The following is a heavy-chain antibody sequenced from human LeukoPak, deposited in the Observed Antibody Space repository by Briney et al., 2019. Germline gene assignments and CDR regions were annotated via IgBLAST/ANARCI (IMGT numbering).Heavy chain of an antibody. J-gene: IGHJ4*02. CDR3: ARELVATQEFDY. Sequence: AGGSLRLSCAASGFTFSSYSVTWVRQAPGRGLEWVSSISSSSSYIYYADSVKGRFTISRDNAKNSLYLQMNSLRAEDTAVYYCARELVATQEFDYWGQGTLVTVSS. D-gene: IGHD5-12*01. CDR1: GFTFSSYS. V-gene: IGHV3-21*01. CDR2: ISSSSSYI.